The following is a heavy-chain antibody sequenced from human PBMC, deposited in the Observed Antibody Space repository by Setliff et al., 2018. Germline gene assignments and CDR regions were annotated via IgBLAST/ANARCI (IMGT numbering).Heavy chain of an antibody. CDR2: IYTSGST. J-gene: IGHJ5*02. V-gene: IGHV4-4*07. CDR3: ARSYYNFWSGYYRVNWFDP. Sequence: ETLSLTCTVSGGSISSYYWSWIRQPAGKGLEWIGRIYTSGSTNYNPSLKSRVTMSVDTSKNQFSLKLSSVTAADTAVYYCARSYYNFWSGYYRVNWFDPWGQGTLVTGSS. CDR1: GGSISSYY. D-gene: IGHD3-3*01.